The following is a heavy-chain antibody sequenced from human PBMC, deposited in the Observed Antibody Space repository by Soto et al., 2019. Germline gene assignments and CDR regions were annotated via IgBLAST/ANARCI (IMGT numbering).Heavy chain of an antibody. D-gene: IGHD3-10*01. CDR1: GFTFSNYW. Sequence: GGSLRLSCAACGFTFSNYWISWVRQAPGKGLEWVANIKQDGSEKYYVDSVKGRFTMSRDNAKNSLYLQMNSLRAEDTAVYYCARRRIWFGEKYFDYWGQGTLVTVSS. J-gene: IGHJ4*02. V-gene: IGHV3-7*01. CDR3: ARRRIWFGEKYFDY. CDR2: IKQDGSEK.